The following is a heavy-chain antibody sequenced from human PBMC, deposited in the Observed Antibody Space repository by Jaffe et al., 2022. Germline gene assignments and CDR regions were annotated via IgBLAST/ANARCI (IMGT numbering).Heavy chain of an antibody. CDR1: GGSISSSSYY. V-gene: IGHV4-39*01. Sequence: QLQLQESGPGLVKPSETLSLTCTVSGGSISSSSYYWGWIRQPPGKGLEWIGSINYSGTTFYNSSLRSRVTISVDTSKNQFSLKLSSVTAADTAVYYCARKGTESGFDFDYWGQGTLVTVSS. D-gene: IGHD3-22*01. J-gene: IGHJ4*02. CDR3: ARKGTESGFDFDY. CDR2: INYSGTT.